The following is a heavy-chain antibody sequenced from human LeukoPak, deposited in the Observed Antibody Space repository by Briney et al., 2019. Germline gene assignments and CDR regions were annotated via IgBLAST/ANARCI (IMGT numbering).Heavy chain of an antibody. CDR1: EFSVGSNY. D-gene: IGHD4-17*01. CDR2: IYSGGST. V-gene: IGHV3-66*01. J-gene: IGHJ6*04. Sequence: GGSLRLSCAASEFSVGSNYMTWVRQAPGKGLEWVSLIYSGGSTYYADSVKGRFTISRDNSKNTLYLQMNSLRAEDTAVYYCARERYGVNDVWGKGTTVTVSS. CDR3: ARERYGVNDV.